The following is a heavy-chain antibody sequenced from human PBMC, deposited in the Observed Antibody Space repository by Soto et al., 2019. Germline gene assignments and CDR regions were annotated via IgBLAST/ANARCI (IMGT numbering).Heavy chain of an antibody. CDR1: GFTFSSYG. D-gene: IGHD6-13*01. CDR2: IWYDGSNK. Sequence: GGSLRLSCAASGFTFSSYGMHWVRQAPGKGLEWVAVIWYDGSNKYYVDSVKGRFTISRDNSKNTLYLQMNSLRAEDTAVYYCARDKGSAGYYFDYWGQGTLVTVSS. CDR3: ARDKGSAGYYFDY. V-gene: IGHV3-33*01. J-gene: IGHJ4*02.